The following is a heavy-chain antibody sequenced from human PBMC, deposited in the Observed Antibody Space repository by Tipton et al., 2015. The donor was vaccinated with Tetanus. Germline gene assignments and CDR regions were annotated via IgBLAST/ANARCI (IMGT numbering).Heavy chain of an antibody. V-gene: IGHV4-61*03. CDR2: IYYSGST. CDR3: ARGYGGGGPLD. Sequence: GLVKPSETLSLTCTVSGGSISSSSYYWGWIRQPPGKGLEWIGYIYYSGSTNYSPSLKSRVTISVDTSKNHFSLKLTSVTAADTVVYYCARGYGGGGPLDWGQGTLVTVSS. D-gene: IGHD2-15*01. J-gene: IGHJ4*02. CDR1: GGSISSSSYY.